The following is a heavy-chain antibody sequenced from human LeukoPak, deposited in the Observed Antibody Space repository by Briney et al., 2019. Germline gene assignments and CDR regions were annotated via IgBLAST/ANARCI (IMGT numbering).Heavy chain of an antibody. CDR1: GGSISSGNW. J-gene: IGHJ3*02. D-gene: IGHD1-26*01. CDR2: IYLGGST. CDR3: ARDPSIIGELLRAFDI. V-gene: IGHV4-4*02. Sequence: PSETLSLTCAVSGGSISSGNWWSWVRQPPGKGLEWIGEIYLGGSTNYNPSLKSRVTISLDKSKNQFSLKLSSVTAADTAVYYCARDPSIIGELLRAFDIWGQGTMVTVSS.